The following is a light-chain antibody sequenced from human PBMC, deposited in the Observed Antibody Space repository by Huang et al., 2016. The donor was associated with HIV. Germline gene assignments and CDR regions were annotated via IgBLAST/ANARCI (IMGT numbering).Light chain of an antibody. CDR3: HQYNNWLLS. V-gene: IGKV3-15*01. CDR1: RSVSTN. J-gene: IGKJ4*01. CDR2: GSS. Sequence: EIVMTQSPATLSVSPGQRVTLSCRANRSVSTNLAWYQQRHCQAPRRLIYGSSPRAPGIPARFRGSGSGTDFSITISSLQSEDFALYYCHQYNNWLLSFGGGTRV.